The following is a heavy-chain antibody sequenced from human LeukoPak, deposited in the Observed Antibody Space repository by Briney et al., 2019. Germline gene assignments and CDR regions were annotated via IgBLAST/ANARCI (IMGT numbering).Heavy chain of an antibody. CDR3: ARMSVDIVVVPAAIDYYYYYGMDV. D-gene: IGHD2-2*02. CDR2: IYYSGST. J-gene: IGHJ6*02. V-gene: IGHV4-59*05. CDR1: GGSISNYY. Sequence: SETLSLTCTVSGGSISNYYWSWIRQPPGKGLEWIGSIYYSGSTYYNPSLKSRVTISVDTSKNQFSLKLSSVTAADTAVYYCARMSVDIVVVPAAIDYYYYYGMDVWGQGTTVTVSS.